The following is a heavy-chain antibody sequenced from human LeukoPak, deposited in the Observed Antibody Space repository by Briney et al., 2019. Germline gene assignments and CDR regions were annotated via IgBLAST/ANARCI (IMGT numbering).Heavy chain of an antibody. Sequence: AGGSLRLSCAASGFTVSSKYMNWVRQAPGKGLEWVSVIYSGGTTYYADSVKGRFTISRDNSKNTLYLQMNNLRAEDTAVYYCASIFYWGQGTLVTVSS. CDR3: ASIFY. CDR1: GFTVSSKY. CDR2: IYSGGTT. V-gene: IGHV3-66*01. J-gene: IGHJ4*02.